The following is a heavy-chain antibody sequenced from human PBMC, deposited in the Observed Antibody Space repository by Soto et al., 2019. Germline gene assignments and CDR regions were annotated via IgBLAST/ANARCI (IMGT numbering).Heavy chain of an antibody. Sequence: GGSLRLSCAASGFTFSSYAMSWVRQAPGKGLEWVSAISGSGGSTYYADSVKGRFTISRDNSKNTLYLQMNSLRAEDTAVYYCAKPREYSGYEPPYFDYWGQGTLVTVS. CDR3: AKPREYSGYEPPYFDY. CDR1: GFTFSSYA. V-gene: IGHV3-23*01. D-gene: IGHD5-12*01. J-gene: IGHJ4*02. CDR2: ISGSGGST.